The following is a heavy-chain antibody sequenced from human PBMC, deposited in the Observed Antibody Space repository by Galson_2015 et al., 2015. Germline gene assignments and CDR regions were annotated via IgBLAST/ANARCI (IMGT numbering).Heavy chain of an antibody. D-gene: IGHD6-13*01. Sequence: SLRLSCEATGFTFSDNAMHWVRQIPGKGLVWVGVISYDGSNKYSADSVKGRFTVSRDNSKNTLYLHMTSLSPEDTAVCYGATKTNMSPSGYEGPLFDPWGQGTLVTVSS. CDR1: GFTFSDNA. V-gene: IGHV3-30*03. CDR2: ISYDGSNK. CDR3: ATKTNMSPSGYEGPLFDP. J-gene: IGHJ5*02.